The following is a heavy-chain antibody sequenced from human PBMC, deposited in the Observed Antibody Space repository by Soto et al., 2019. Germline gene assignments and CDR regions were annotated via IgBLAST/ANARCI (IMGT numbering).Heavy chain of an antibody. CDR3: ARAHDYDFWSGFLFYGMDV. CDR1: RFTFSNYA. V-gene: IGHV3-23*01. Sequence: GSLRLSCAASRFTFSNYAMSWVRQAPGKGLEWVSGISSTGGSTYYADSVKGRFTISRDNSKNTLDLQMSSLRAEDTAIYYCARAHDYDFWSGFLFYGMDVWGQGTTVTAP. CDR2: ISSTGGST. D-gene: IGHD3-3*01. J-gene: IGHJ6*02.